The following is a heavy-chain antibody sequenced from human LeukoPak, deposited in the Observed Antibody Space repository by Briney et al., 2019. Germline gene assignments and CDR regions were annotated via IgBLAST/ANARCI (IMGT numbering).Heavy chain of an antibody. CDR2: VDPEDGET. CDR3: ATGDILTGYYMNY. J-gene: IGHJ4*02. Sequence: GATVKISCRVSGYTFTDYYMHWVQQAPGKGLGWMGLVDPEDGETIYAEKFQGRVTITADTSTDTAYMELSSLRSEDTAVYYCATGDILTGYYMNYWGQGTLVTVSS. CDR1: GYTFTDYY. V-gene: IGHV1-69-2*01. D-gene: IGHD3-9*01.